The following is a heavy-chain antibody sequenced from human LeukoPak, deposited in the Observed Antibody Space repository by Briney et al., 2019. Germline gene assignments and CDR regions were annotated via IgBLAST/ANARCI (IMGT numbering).Heavy chain of an antibody. CDR1: GGSISSSSYY. CDR2: IYYSGST. J-gene: IGHJ4*02. V-gene: IGHV4-39*01. CDR3: ARQSAYSSFTGYYFDY. Sequence: SETLSLTCTVSGGSISSSSYYWGWIRQPPGKGLEWIGSIYYSGSTYYNPSLKSRVTISVDTSKNQFSLKLSSVTAADTAVYYCARQSAYSSFTGYYFDYWGQGTLVTVSS. D-gene: IGHD6-6*01.